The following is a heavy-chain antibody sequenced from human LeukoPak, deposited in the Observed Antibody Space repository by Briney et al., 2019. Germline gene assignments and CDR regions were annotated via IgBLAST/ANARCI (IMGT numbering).Heavy chain of an antibody. Sequence: PGGSLRLSCAASGFTFSSYAMSWVRQAPGKGLEWVSAFSGSGGSTYYADSVKGRFTISRDNSKNTLYLQMNSLRAEDTAVYYCAKVDSGYDLRDPPRSDYWGQGTLVTVSS. CDR1: GFTFSSYA. V-gene: IGHV3-23*01. CDR2: FSGSGGST. J-gene: IGHJ4*02. D-gene: IGHD5-12*01. CDR3: AKVDSGYDLRDPPRSDY.